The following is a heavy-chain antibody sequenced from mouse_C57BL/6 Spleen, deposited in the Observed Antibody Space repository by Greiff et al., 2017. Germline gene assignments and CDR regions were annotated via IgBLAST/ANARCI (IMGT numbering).Heavy chain of an antibody. CDR1: GFTFSDYG. J-gene: IGHJ2*01. CDR2: ISSGSSTI. V-gene: IGHV5-17*01. Sequence: EVKLMESGGGLVKPGGSLKLSCAASGFTFSDYGMHWVRQAPEKGLEWVAYISSGSSTIYYADTVKGRFTISRDNAKNTLFLQMTSLRSEDTAIYYCARTDYSNYGGYFDYWGQGTTLTVSS. D-gene: IGHD2-5*01. CDR3: ARTDYSNYGGYFDY.